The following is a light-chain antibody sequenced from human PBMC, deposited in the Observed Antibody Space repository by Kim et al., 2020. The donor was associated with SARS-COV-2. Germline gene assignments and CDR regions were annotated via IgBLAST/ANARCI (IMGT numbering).Light chain of an antibody. V-gene: IGKV3-11*01. CDR2: ETS. J-gene: IGKJ4*01. Sequence: EIVLTQSPGTLSVSPGERATLPCRASQSVGNSLAWFQQKPSQAPRLLIFETSNRDTGIPARFSGSGSGTGFTLTISSLEPEDFAVYCCQRQYDWPLTFGGGTKVDIK. CDR3: QRQYDWPLT. CDR1: QSVGNS.